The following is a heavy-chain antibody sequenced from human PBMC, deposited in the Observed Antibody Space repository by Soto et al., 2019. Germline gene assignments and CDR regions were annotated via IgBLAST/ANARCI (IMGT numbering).Heavy chain of an antibody. J-gene: IGHJ5*02. CDR2: ISGSGGNT. CDR3: AKDRMGASAYNWFDP. D-gene: IGHD1-26*01. V-gene: IGHV3-23*01. Sequence: PGGSLRLSCAASGFTFNAYAMTWVRQAPGKGLEWVSSISGSGGNTYYADSVKGRFTISRDNSKNTLYLEMNSLRVEDTALYYCAKDRMGASAYNWFDPWGQGTLVTSPQ. CDR1: GFTFNAYA.